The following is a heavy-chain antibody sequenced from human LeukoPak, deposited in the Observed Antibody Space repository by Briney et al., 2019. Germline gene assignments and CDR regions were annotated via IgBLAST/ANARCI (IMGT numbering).Heavy chain of an antibody. CDR2: ITSSSSYM. J-gene: IGHJ4*02. Sequence: GGSLRLSCAASGFTFSRYGMNWVRQAPGKGLEWVSSITSSSSYMFYADSVKGRFTISRDNSKNSLHLQMNSLRAEDTAVYYCARDLAYVGDFDYWGQGTLVTVSS. V-gene: IGHV3-21*01. CDR1: GFTFSRYG. D-gene: IGHD2-21*01. CDR3: ARDLAYVGDFDY.